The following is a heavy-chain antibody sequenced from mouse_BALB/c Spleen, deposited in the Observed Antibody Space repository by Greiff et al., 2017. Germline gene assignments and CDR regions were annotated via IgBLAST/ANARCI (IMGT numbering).Heavy chain of an antibody. CDR3: TRRDYGKEAWFAY. Sequence: LQQPGSELVRPGASVKLSCKASGYTFTSYWMHWVKQRPGQGLEWIGNIYPGSGSTNYDEKFKSKATLTVDTSSSTAYMQLSSLTSEDSAVYYCTRRDYGKEAWFAYWGQGTLVTVSA. V-gene: IGHV1S22*01. D-gene: IGHD2-1*01. J-gene: IGHJ3*01. CDR1: GYTFTSYW. CDR2: IYPGSGST.